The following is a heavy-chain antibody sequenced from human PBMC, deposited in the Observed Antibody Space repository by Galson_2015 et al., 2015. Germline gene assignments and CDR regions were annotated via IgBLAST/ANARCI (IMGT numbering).Heavy chain of an antibody. D-gene: IGHD5-24*01. CDR3: AISEMATIYRYFDY. CDR2: IIPIFGIA. J-gene: IGHJ4*02. CDR1: GGTFSSYA. Sequence: SVKVSCKASGGTFSSYAISWVRQAPGQGLEWMGGIIPIFGIANYAQKFQGRVTITADKSTSTAYMELSSLRSEDTAAYYCAISEMATIYRYFDYWGQGTLVTVSS. V-gene: IGHV1-69*10.